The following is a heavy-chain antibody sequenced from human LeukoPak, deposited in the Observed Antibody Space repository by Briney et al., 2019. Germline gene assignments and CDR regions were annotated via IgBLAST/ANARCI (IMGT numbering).Heavy chain of an antibody. J-gene: IGHJ3*02. CDR3: ARDHITMVRGVMHAFDI. V-gene: IGHV3-30-3*01. Sequence: NPGRSLRLSCAASGFTFSSYAMHWVRQAPRKGLEWVAVISYDGSNKYYADSVKGRFTISRDNSKNTLYLQMNSLRAEDTAVYYCARDHITMVRGVMHAFDIWGQGTMVTVSS. CDR2: ISYDGSNK. CDR1: GFTFSSYA. D-gene: IGHD3-10*01.